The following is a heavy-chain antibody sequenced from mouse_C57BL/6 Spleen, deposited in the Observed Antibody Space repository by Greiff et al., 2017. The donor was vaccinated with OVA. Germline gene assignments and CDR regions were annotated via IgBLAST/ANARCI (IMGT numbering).Heavy chain of an antibody. CDR2: IDPSDSYT. V-gene: IGHV1-69*01. Sequence: QVQLQQSGAELVMPGASVKLSCKASGYTFTSYWMHWVKQRPGQGLEWIGEIDPSDSYTNYNQKFKGKSTLTVDKSSSTAYMQLSSLTSEDSAVYYCARMGQLRLRPFDYWGQGTTLTVSS. CDR1: GYTFTSYW. J-gene: IGHJ2*01. D-gene: IGHD3-2*02. CDR3: ARMGQLRLRPFDY.